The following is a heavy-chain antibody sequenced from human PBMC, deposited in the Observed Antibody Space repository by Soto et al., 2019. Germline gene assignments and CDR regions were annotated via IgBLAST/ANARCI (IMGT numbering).Heavy chain of an antibody. CDR3: VREPLVYYDFWSGYRAAYGMDV. D-gene: IGHD3-3*01. Sequence: PGESLKISCKGSGYSFTSYWISWVRQMPGKGLEWMGRIDPSDSYTNYSPSFQGHVTISADKSISTAYLQWSSLKASDTAMYYCVREPLVYYDFWSGYRAAYGMDVWGQGTTVTVSS. J-gene: IGHJ6*02. V-gene: IGHV5-10-1*01. CDR1: GYSFTSYW. CDR2: IDPSDSYT.